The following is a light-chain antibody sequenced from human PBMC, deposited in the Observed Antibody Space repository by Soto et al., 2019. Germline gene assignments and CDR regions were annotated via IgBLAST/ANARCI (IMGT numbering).Light chain of an antibody. Sequence: DVQMTQSPSTLSASVGDRVTITCRASQIITGWLAWYQQKPGKAPKLLIYKASNLESGVPSRFSGSGSGTEFTLTISSLQPDDFATYYCQHYWTFGQGTKPEIK. CDR3: QHYWT. J-gene: IGKJ2*01. CDR1: QIITGW. V-gene: IGKV1-5*03. CDR2: KAS.